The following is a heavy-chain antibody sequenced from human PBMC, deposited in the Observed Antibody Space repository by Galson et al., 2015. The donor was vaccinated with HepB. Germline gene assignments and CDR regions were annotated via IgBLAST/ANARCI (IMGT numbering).Heavy chain of an antibody. Sequence: QSGAEVKKPGESLKISCQGSRDSFTGYWIAWVRQMPGKGLEWMGIIYPGDSDAKYSPSFQGHVTFSADKSTTTAYLRWSSLTVADSAIYYCARVMVRGTHCLDVWGQGTTVTVSS. CDR1: RDSFTGYW. CDR2: IYPGDSDA. J-gene: IGHJ6*02. V-gene: IGHV5-51*01. D-gene: IGHD3-10*01. CDR3: ARVMVRGTHCLDV.